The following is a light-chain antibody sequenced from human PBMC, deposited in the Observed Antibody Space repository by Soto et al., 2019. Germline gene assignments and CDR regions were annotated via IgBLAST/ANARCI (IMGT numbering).Light chain of an antibody. J-gene: IGLJ1*01. CDR2: GNT. V-gene: IGLV1-40*01. CDR1: SANIGAGYD. CDR3: QSYGSSLIAYV. Sequence: QSVLTQPPSVSGAPGQRVTISCTGSSANIGAGYDVHWYQQLPGTAPKLLIYGNTNRPSGVPDRFSGSKSGTSASLAITGRQADDEADYYYQSYGSSLIAYVFGPGTKLTVL.